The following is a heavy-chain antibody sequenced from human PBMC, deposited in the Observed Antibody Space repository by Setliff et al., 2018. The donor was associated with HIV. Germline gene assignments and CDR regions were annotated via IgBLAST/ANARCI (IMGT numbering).Heavy chain of an antibody. CDR1: GGSLNSGTYY. V-gene: IGHV4-39*07. D-gene: IGHD4-17*01. Sequence: SETLSLTCTVSGGSLNSGTYYWGWVRQPPGKGLEWIGNVYYSGSTLYNPSLRSRLSMSVDTSKNQFSLELSSVTAADTAVYFCARDFLRSGYFDSWGQGKLVTVSS. CDR2: VYYSGST. CDR3: ARDFLRSGYFDS. J-gene: IGHJ4*02.